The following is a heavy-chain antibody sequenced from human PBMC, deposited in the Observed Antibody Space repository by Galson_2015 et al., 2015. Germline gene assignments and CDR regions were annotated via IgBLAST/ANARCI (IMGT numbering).Heavy chain of an antibody. CDR3: ARVGPGVPGDCPRESD. J-gene: IGHJ4*02. Sequence: SVKVSCKASGDTFSSYAISWVRQAPGQGLEWMGGIIPLFGTANYAQKFQGRVTITADASTSTAYMELSSLRSDDTAVYYCARVGPGVPGDCPRESDSGQTTLVTVSS. CDR1: GDTFSSYA. V-gene: IGHV1-69*13. CDR2: IIPLFGTA. D-gene: IGHD2-21*02.